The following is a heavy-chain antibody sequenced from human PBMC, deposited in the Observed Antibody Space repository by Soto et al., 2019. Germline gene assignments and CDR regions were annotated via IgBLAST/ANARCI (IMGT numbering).Heavy chain of an antibody. J-gene: IGHJ4*02. CDR1: GFTFSSYA. Sequence: EVQLLESGGGLVQPGGSLRLSCAASGFTFSSYAMSWVRQAPGKGLEWVSAISDSGGSTYYADSVKGRFTISRDNSKNTLYLQMNSLRAEDTAVYYCAKEDSSRSTGFGVVIIRPFDFWGQGTLVTVSS. V-gene: IGHV3-23*01. CDR2: ISDSGGST. CDR3: AKEDSSRSTGFGVVIIRPFDF. D-gene: IGHD3-3*01.